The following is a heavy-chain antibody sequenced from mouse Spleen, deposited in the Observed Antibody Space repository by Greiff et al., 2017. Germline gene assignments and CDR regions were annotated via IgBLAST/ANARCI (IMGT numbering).Heavy chain of an antibody. J-gene: IGHJ2*01. D-gene: IGHD2-4*01. V-gene: IGHV1-55*01. CDR3: ARASTMITTFYFDY. CDR1: GYTFTSYW. CDR2: IYPGSGST. Sequence: QVQLQQSGAELVKPGASAKMSCKASGYTFTSYWITWVKQRPGQGLEWIGDIYPGSGSTNYNEKFKSKATLTVDTSSSTAYMQLSSLTSEDSAVYYCARASTMITTFYFDYWGQGTTLTVSS.